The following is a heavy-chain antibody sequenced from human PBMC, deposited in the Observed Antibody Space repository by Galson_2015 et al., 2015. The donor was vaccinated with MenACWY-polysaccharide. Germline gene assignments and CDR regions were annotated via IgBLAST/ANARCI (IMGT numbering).Heavy chain of an antibody. Sequence: LRLSCAASGFAFSGYSLNWVRQTPGKGLEWVSYISASSSAIYYADSVKGCFTISRDNAKKSLYLQMNSLRDEDTAVYYCALYNWNDKGGALDIWGRGTMVTVSS. J-gene: IGHJ3*02. CDR3: ALYNWNDKGGALDI. CDR2: ISASSSAI. CDR1: GFAFSGYS. D-gene: IGHD1-1*01. V-gene: IGHV3-48*02.